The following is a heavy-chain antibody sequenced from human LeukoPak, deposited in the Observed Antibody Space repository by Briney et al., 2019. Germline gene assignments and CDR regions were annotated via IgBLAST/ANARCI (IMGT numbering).Heavy chain of an antibody. J-gene: IGHJ4*02. Sequence: GGSLRLSCATSGFTFSRYNMNWVRQAPGKGLEWVSSITSSSIYKYYADSMKGRFTISRDNAKNSLYLQMDSLRAEDTAVYYCAREEITMRILEYWGQGPLVTVSS. CDR2: ITSSSIYK. V-gene: IGHV3-21*01. D-gene: IGHD3-10*01. CDR3: AREEITMRILEY. CDR1: GFTFSRYN.